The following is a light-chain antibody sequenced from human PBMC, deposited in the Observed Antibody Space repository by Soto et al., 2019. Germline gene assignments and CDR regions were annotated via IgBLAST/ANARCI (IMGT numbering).Light chain of an antibody. J-gene: IGKJ1*01. CDR2: AAS. CDR3: QQYVRSPRT. CDR1: LNISSAF. V-gene: IGKV3-20*01. Sequence: EIVLTQSPGTLSLSPGERATLSCRASLNISSAFLAWYRHKPGQAPRLLISAASSRATGIPDCFSGSGSATDFTLTIRRLEPDDFAFYYCQQYVRSPRTFGQGTKVEI.